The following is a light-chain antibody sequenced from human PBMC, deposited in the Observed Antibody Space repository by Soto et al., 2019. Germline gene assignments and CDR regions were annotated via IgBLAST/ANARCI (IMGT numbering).Light chain of an antibody. V-gene: IGKV3-20*01. CDR2: GAS. CDR3: QQYCQQYGSSPPSWT. CDR1: QTVSSSY. Sequence: ETVLTQSPGTLSLSPGERATLSCRANQTVSSSYLAWYQQKPGQAPRLLIYGASSRATGIPDRFSGSGSGTDLTLTISRLEPEDFAVYYCQQYCQQYGSSPPSWTFGQGTRVEIK. J-gene: IGKJ1*01.